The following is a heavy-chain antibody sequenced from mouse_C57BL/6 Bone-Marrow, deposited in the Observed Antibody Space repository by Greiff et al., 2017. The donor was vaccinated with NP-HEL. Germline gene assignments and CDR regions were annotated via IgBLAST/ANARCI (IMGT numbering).Heavy chain of an antibody. J-gene: IGHJ3*01. CDR1: GYTFTSYW. Sequence: EVKLVESGTVLARPGASVKMSCKTSGYTFTSYWMHWVKQRPGQGLEWIGAIYPGNSDTSYNQKFKGKAKLTAVTSASTAYMELSSLTNEYSAVYYCTRTYSSGYAWFAYWGQGTLVTVSA. CDR2: IYPGNSDT. CDR3: TRTYSSGYAWFAY. V-gene: IGHV1-5*01. D-gene: IGHD3-2*02.